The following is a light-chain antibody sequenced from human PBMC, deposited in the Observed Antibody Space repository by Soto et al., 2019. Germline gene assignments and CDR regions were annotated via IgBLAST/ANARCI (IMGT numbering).Light chain of an antibody. CDR1: ALPKKF. V-gene: IGLV3-25*02. CDR2: RDN. CDR3: QSSDSSGTYEA. J-gene: IGLJ3*02. Sequence: ELTQPPSVSVSPGQAARISCSGDALPKKFAYWYQQRPGQAPVMLIYRDNQRPSGIPERFSGSSSGTTVTLTINGVQAEDEADYYCQSSDSSGTYEAFGGGTQLTVL.